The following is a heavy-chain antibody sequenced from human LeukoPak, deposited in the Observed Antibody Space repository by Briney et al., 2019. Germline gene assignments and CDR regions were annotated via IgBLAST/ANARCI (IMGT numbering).Heavy chain of an antibody. Sequence: SETLSLTCTVSGGSISSGSYYWSWIRPPAGKGLEWIGRIYTSGSTNYNPSLKSRVTISVDTSKNQFSLKLSSVTAADTAVYYCASGSIAVAGPGYYYYYYMDVWGKGTTVTISS. CDR2: IYTSGST. D-gene: IGHD6-19*01. V-gene: IGHV4-61*02. CDR1: GGSISSGSYY. J-gene: IGHJ6*03. CDR3: ASGSIAVAGPGYYYYYYMDV.